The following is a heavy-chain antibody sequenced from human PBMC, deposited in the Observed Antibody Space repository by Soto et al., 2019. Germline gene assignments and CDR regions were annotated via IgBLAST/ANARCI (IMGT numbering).Heavy chain of an antibody. Sequence: QVQLVQSGAEVKEPGASVKVSCKASGYTFTSYDFNWVRQATGQGPEWMGWMSSSSGHTGYAQKFQGRVTMTRNTSISTAHMELSNLRSEDTAVYYCARGPPKWGFDYWGQGVLVTVSS. CDR2: MSSSSGHT. D-gene: IGHD7-27*01. CDR3: ARGPPKWGFDY. J-gene: IGHJ4*02. CDR1: GYTFTSYD. V-gene: IGHV1-8*01.